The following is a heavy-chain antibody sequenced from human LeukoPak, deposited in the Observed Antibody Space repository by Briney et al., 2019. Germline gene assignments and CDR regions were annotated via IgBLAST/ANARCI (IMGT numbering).Heavy chain of an antibody. Sequence: SQTLSLTCTVSGGSISSGTYSWSWIRQHPGKGLEWIGYIYYSGSTYYNPSLKSRVTISVDTSKNQFSLKLSSVTAADTAVYYCARGGGVTYYDSTGYLWYFDYWGQGTLVTVSS. CDR1: GGSISSGTYS. CDR3: ARGGGVTYYDSTGYLWYFDY. J-gene: IGHJ4*02. V-gene: IGHV4-31*03. CDR2: IYYSGST. D-gene: IGHD3-22*01.